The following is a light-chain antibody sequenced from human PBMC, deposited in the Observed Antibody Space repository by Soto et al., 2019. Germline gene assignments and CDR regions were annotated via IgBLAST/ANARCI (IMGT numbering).Light chain of an antibody. CDR1: QNIERY. J-gene: IGKJ1*01. V-gene: IGKV1-5*01. CDR3: QQFKDYVWT. CDR2: DAS. Sequence: DIHMTQSPCSRCASVGDTVIFTRPASQNIERYMAWYQQKPGRAPSLIIYDASTLERGVPSRFSGSGSGTEFTLIISNLQPDDFATYYCQQFKDYVWTFGQGTKVDI.